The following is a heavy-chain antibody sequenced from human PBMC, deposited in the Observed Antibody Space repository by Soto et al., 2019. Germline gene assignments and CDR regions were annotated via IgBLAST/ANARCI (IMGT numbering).Heavy chain of an antibody. CDR3: ASDFVYGTGQDGDTASYGMDV. Sequence: PSETLSLTCTVSGGSISSYDCCWTRKPDRTGLELNWRSYTSGSTNYNPTPNRRVTLSVATAKTEFSLNLSSVTAADAAMYFCASDFVYGTGQDGDTASYGMDVWGQGTTVTVSS. V-gene: IGHV4-4*07. CDR2: SYTSGST. J-gene: IGHJ6*02. D-gene: IGHD5-18*01. CDR1: GGSISSYD.